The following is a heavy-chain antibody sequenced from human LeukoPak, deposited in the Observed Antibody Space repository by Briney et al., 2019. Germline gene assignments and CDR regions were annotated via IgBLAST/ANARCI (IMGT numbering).Heavy chain of an antibody. V-gene: IGHV3-21*01. D-gene: IGHD3-10*01. Sequence: GWSLRLSCAASGFTFSSYTMNWVRQATGKGLEWVSSISPTGESTWSADSVKGRFTISRDNAKNSVYLQMNSLRVEDTAVYFCARDFLGESGAGGYWGQGTLVTVSS. CDR1: GFTFSSYT. CDR3: ARDFLGESGAGGY. CDR2: ISPTGEST. J-gene: IGHJ4*02.